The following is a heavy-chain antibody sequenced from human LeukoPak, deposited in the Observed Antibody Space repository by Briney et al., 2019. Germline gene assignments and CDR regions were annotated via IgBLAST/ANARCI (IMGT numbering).Heavy chain of an antibody. CDR3: ANEVRPNDY. V-gene: IGHV3-23*01. Sequence: GGSLRLSCAASGFAFSSHAMCWVRQAPGKGLEWVSSIDISGGSTYYGDSAEGRFTISRDNSKNTLYLQMNGLRVEDTALYYCANEVRPNDYWGQGTLVTVSS. D-gene: IGHD1-1*01. CDR2: IDISGGST. J-gene: IGHJ4*02. CDR1: GFAFSSHA.